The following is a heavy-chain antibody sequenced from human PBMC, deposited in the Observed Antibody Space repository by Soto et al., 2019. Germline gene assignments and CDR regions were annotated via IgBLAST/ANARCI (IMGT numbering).Heavy chain of an antibody. CDR1: GGSISSVGYF. D-gene: IGHD6-25*01. Sequence: QVQLEPSGPGLVKPSQTLSLTCTVSGGSISSVGYFWTWIRQHPAKGLEWIGHISYSGSTYFIPSLRSRLSMSVDTSKNQFSLNLTSVTVADTALYYCARLNSGWHQTFDSWGQGTLVTVSS. J-gene: IGHJ4*02. CDR3: ARLNSGWHQTFDS. CDR2: ISYSGST. V-gene: IGHV4-31*03.